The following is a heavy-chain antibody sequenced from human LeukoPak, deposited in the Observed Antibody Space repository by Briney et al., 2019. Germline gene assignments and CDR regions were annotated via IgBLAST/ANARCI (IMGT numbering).Heavy chain of an antibody. J-gene: IGHJ6*04. Sequence: PGGSLRLSCAASGFTFSSHEMNWVRQAPGKGLEWLSYISSSGSIIYYGDSVKGRVTISRDNAKKSLYLQMNSLRADDTAVYYCAELGITMIGGVWGKGTTVTISS. D-gene: IGHD3-10*02. CDR2: ISSSGSII. CDR3: AELGITMIGGV. V-gene: IGHV3-48*03. CDR1: GFTFSSHE.